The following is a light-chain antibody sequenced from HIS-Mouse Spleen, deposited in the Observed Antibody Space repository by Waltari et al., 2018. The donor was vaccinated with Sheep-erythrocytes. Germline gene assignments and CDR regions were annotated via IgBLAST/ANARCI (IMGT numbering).Light chain of an antibody. V-gene: IGLV2-11*01. J-gene: IGLJ1*01. CDR1: SRDVGGYDY. CDR3: CSYAGSYNHV. CDR2: DFS. Sequence: QSALTHPRSVSGSPGQSVTISCTGTSRDVGGYDYVPWYQQHPGKAPKLMIYDFSKRPSGVPDRFSGSKSGNTASLTISGLQAEDEADYYCCSYAGSYNHVFATGTKVTVL.